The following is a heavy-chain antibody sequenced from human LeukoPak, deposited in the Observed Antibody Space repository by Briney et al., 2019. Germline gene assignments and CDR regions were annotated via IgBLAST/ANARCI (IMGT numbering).Heavy chain of an antibody. CDR1: GFTFSNYA. CDR3: AKDTNPANMNLNFDY. D-gene: IGHD2/OR15-2a*01. V-gene: IGHV3-23*01. J-gene: IGHJ4*02. CDR2: ISGSGGST. Sequence: AGGSLRLSCAASGFTFSNYAMNWVRQAPGKGLEWVSLISGSGGSTYYADSVKGRFTISRDNSKNTLYLHMNSLGAEDTAVYYCAKDTNPANMNLNFDYWGQGILVTVSS.